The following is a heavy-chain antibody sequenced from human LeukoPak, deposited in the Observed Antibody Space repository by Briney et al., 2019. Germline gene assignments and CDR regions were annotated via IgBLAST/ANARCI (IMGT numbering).Heavy chain of an antibody. CDR1: GGSISSYY. D-gene: IGHD3/OR15-3a*01. V-gene: IGHV4-59*08. CDR2: IYYSGST. CDR3: ARHRGTGPTGDLDY. J-gene: IGHJ4*02. Sequence: SETLSLTCTVSGGSISSYYWSWIRQPPGKGLGWIGYIYYSGSTNYNPSLKSRVTISVDTSKNQFSLKLSSVTAADTAVYYCARHRGTGPTGDLDYWGQGNLVTVSS.